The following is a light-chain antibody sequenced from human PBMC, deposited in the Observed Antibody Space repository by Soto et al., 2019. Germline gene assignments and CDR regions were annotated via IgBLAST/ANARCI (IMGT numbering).Light chain of an antibody. V-gene: IGKV3-15*01. CDR3: QQSYTNPLG. J-gene: IGKJ4*01. Sequence: EIVMTQSPATVSVSPGDRFTLSCMASRTVHRNVAWYQHKPGQAPRLLIYGASFRPTGMPARFSGSGSGTDFTLTISSLQPEDFATYYCQQSYTNPLGFGGGTKVDIK. CDR2: GAS. CDR1: RTVHRN.